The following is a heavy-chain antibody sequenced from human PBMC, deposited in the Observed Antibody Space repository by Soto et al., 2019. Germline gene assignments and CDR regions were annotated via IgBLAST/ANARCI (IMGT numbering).Heavy chain of an antibody. J-gene: IGHJ3*02. CDR2: INPNSGGT. Sequence: VASVKVSCKASGYTFTGYYMHWVRQAPGQGLEWMGWINPNSGGTNYAQKFQGRVTMTRDTSISTAYMELSRLRSDDTAVYYCARVGVPIYYDSSGYYSTDGAFDIWGQGTMVTV. CDR1: GYTFTGYY. V-gene: IGHV1-2*02. CDR3: ARVGVPIYYDSSGYYSTDGAFDI. D-gene: IGHD3-22*01.